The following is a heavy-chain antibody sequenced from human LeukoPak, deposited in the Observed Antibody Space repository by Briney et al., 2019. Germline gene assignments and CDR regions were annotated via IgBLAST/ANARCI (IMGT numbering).Heavy chain of an antibody. CDR1: GFTFSSFW. D-gene: IGHD3-16*01. J-gene: IGHJ4*02. CDR2: IDYDGTTT. CDR3: VRSRWGDFDH. V-gene: IGHV3-74*01. Sequence: PGGSLRLSCAASGFTFSSFWMHWVRQAPGKGLVWVSRIDYDGTTTAYADSVKGRFTISRDNAKNTLFLQLSSLRVEDTAVYFCVRSRWGDFDHWGQGNLVTVSS.